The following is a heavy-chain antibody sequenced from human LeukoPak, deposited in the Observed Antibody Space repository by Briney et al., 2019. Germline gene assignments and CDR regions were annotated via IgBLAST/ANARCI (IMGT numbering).Heavy chain of an antibody. CDR3: SRESYASGSNPWAS. D-gene: IGHD6-19*01. J-gene: IGHJ5*02. CDR2: ISGGGITT. CDR1: GFTFINYA. Sequence: PGGSLRLSCAGSGFTFINYAMSWGRQPAGGGLEWGSRISGGGITTTYADSAEDGFTISRENSTNKMLFQINSMLSDDQAAYYCSRESYASGSNPWASWGKGILFTVSS. V-gene: IGHV3-23*01.